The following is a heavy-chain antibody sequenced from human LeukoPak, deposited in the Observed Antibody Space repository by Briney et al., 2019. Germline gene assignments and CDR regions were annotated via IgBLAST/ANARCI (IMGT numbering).Heavy chain of an antibody. V-gene: IGHV1-69*05. CDR1: GGTFSSYA. CDR2: IIPIFGTA. D-gene: IGHD6-6*01. J-gene: IGHJ6*03. CDR3: ARTGPGQLDNYMDV. Sequence: ASVKVSSKASGGTFSSYAISWVRQAPGQGLEWMGGIIPIFGTANYAQKFQGRVTITTDESTSTAYMELSSLRSEDTAVYYCARTGPGQLDNYMDVWGKGTTVTVSS.